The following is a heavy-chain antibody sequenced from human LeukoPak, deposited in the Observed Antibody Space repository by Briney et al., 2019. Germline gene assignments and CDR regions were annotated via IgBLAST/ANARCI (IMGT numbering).Heavy chain of an antibody. V-gene: IGHV3-7*02. CDR2: IKEDGSVK. D-gene: IGHD5-12*01. CDR3: ARRDSGYDFDY. J-gene: IGHJ4*02. CDR1: GFTFSSNW. Sequence: PGGSLRLSCVVSGFTFSSNWMSWVRQAPGEGLEWVGNIKEDGSVKYYVDSVKGRFTISRDNAKNSLYLQMNSLRDEDTAVYYCARRDSGYDFDYWGQGTLVTVSS.